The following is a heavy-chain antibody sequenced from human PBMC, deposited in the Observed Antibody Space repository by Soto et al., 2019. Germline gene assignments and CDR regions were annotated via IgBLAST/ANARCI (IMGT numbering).Heavy chain of an antibody. Sequence: QVQLQESGPGLVKPSQTLSLTCTVSGGSISSGGYYWSWIRQHPGKGLEWIGYIYYSGSTYYNPSLNSSVTISVDSSKNQSSLKLSSVNGAESAVYYCGRSSTSADYFDYWGQRTLVTVSS. CDR2: IYYSGST. V-gene: IGHV4-31*03. D-gene: IGHD2-2*01. J-gene: IGHJ4*02. CDR3: GRSSTSADYFDY. CDR1: GGSISSGGYY.